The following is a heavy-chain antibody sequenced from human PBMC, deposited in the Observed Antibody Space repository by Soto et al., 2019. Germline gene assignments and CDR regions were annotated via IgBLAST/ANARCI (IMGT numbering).Heavy chain of an antibody. V-gene: IGHV3-15*01. CDR3: TAVVRRAAAWGFDP. D-gene: IGHD6-13*01. CDR2: IKSKTDGGTT. CDR1: GFTFSKAW. J-gene: IGHJ5*02. Sequence: EVQLVESGGGLVKPGGSLRLSCAASGFTFSKAWMSWVRQAPGKGPEWVGRIKSKTDGGTTDYAAPMKGRFTISRDDSKNTLYLQMNSLKTEGPAGYYCTAVVRRAAAWGFDPWGQGTLVTVSS.